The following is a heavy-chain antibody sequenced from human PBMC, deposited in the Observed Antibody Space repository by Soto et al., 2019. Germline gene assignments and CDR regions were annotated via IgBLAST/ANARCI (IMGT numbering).Heavy chain of an antibody. V-gene: IGHV3-23*01. CDR3: AKDPLYGLGNWFDP. CDR1: GFTFSSYA. CDR2: INSNGAST. Sequence: EVQLLESGGGLVQPGGSLRLSCVASGFTFSSYAMNWVRQAPGKGLEWVSTINSNGASTFYADSVKGRFTISRDNSKSTLYLQMNSLRAEDTAMYYCAKDPLYGLGNWFDPWGQGILVTVSS. J-gene: IGHJ5*02. D-gene: IGHD4-17*01.